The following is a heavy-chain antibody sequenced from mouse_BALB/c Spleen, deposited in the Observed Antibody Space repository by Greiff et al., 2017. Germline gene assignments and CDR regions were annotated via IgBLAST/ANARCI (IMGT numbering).Heavy chain of an antibody. V-gene: IGHV7-3*02. CDR2: IRNKANGYTT. J-gene: IGHJ4*01. CDR3: ARVMYGNSMDY. Sequence: EVKLMESGGGLVQPGGSLRLSCATSGFTFTDYYMSWVRQPPGKALEWLGFIRNKANGYTTEYSASVKGRFTISRDNSQSILYLQMNTLRAEDSATYYCARVMYGNSMDYWGQGTSVTVSS. D-gene: IGHD2-10*02. CDR1: GFTFTDYY.